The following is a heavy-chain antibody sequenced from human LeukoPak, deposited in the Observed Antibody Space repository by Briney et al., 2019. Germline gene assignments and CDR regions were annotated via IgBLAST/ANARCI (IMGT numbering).Heavy chain of an antibody. J-gene: IGHJ4*02. Sequence: SETLSLTCAVYGGTFSGYYWSWIRQPPGKGLEWIGEINHSGSTNYNPSLKSRVTISVDTSKNQFSLKLSSVTAADTAVYYCARSGSGYLRYYFDYWGQGTLVTVSS. V-gene: IGHV4-34*01. D-gene: IGHD5-12*01. CDR2: INHSGST. CDR3: ARSGSGYLRYYFDY. CDR1: GGTFSGYY.